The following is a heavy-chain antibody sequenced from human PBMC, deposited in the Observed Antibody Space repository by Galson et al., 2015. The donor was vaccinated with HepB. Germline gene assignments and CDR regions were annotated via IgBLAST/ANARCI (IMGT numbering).Heavy chain of an antibody. CDR3: AKDPNHYYGSGSYYDY. Sequence: SLRLSCAASGFTFDDYAMHWVRQAPGKGLEWVSGISWNSGSIGYADSVKGRFTISRDNAKNSLYLQMNSLRAEDTALYYCAKDPNHYYGSGSYYDYWGQGTLVTVSS. J-gene: IGHJ4*02. CDR1: GFTFDDYA. CDR2: ISWNSGSI. D-gene: IGHD3-10*01. V-gene: IGHV3-9*01.